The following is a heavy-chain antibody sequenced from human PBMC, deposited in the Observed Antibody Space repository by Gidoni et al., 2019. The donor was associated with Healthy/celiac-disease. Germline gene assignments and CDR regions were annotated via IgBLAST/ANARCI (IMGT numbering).Heavy chain of an antibody. CDR1: GYSFTSYW. Sequence: EVQLVQSGAEVKKPGESLKISCKGSGYSFTSYWIGWVRQMPGKGLEWMGIIYPGDSDTRYSPSFQGQVTISADKSISTAYLQWSSLKASDTAMYYCARHSRGVITFGGVSPVGKGIDYWGQGTLVTVSS. CDR2: IYPGDSDT. V-gene: IGHV5-51*01. CDR3: ARHSRGVITFGGVSPVGKGIDY. D-gene: IGHD3-16*01. J-gene: IGHJ4*02.